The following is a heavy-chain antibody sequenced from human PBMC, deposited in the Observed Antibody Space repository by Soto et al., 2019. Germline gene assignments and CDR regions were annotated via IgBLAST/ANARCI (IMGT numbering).Heavy chain of an antibody. CDR3: AREPIVEGPPGYNWFDP. Sequence: SETLSLTCDVSGYAISSGYYWGWIRQPAGKGLEWIGRFYTTGRASYNPSLKGRLTLSGDTSKNQFSLRLGSVTAADTAVYYCAREPIVEGPPGYNWFDPWGQGILVTVSS. V-gene: IGHV4-4*07. CDR2: FYTTGRA. D-gene: IGHD3-22*01. CDR1: GYAISSGYY. J-gene: IGHJ5*02.